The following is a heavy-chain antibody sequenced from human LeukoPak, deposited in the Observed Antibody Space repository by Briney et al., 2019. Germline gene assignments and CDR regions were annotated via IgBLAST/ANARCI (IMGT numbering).Heavy chain of an antibody. J-gene: IGHJ4*02. CDR1: GGSISSSSYY. Sequence: PSETLSLTCTVSGGSISSSSYYWGWVRQAPGKGLEWVSAISGSGGSTYYADSVKGRFTISRDNSKNTLYLQMNSLRAEDTAVYYCAKDLSVVPIQRRQFDYWGQGTLVTVSS. D-gene: IGHD2-21*01. V-gene: IGHV3-23*01. CDR2: ISGSGGST. CDR3: AKDLSVVPIQRRQFDY.